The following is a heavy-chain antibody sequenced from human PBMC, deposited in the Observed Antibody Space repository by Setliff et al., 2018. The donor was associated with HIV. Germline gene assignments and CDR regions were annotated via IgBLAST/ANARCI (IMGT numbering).Heavy chain of an antibody. Sequence: ASVKVSCKASGYTFSNYDINWVRQATGQGLEWMGWMNPNSGNTGYAERFQGRVTMTRDTSISTVYMELTSLRSEDMAVYYCARGLRQNRSNSDVFDVWGQGTVVTV. D-gene: IGHD4-4*01. CDR3: ARGLRQNRSNSDVFDV. CDR1: GYTFSNYD. CDR2: MNPNSGNT. J-gene: IGHJ3*01. V-gene: IGHV1-8*02.